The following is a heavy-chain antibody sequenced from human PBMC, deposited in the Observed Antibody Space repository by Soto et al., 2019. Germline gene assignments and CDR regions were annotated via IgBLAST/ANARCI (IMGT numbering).Heavy chain of an antibody. Sequence: EVQLVESGGGLIQPGGSLRISCVASGFTVSSNYMSWVRQAPGKGLEWVSVVYSGGYTYYAESMKGRFTISRDNSKNTLYLQMNSLRAEDTALYYCARGPNDWYFDLWGRGTLVTVSS. J-gene: IGHJ2*01. D-gene: IGHD7-27*01. V-gene: IGHV3-53*01. CDR2: VYSGGYT. CDR1: GFTVSSNY. CDR3: ARGPNDWYFDL.